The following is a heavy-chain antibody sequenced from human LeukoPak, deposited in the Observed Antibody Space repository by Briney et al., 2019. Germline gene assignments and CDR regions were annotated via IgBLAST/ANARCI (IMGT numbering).Heavy chain of an antibody. CDR3: AKIGQPTGTGLDY. D-gene: IGHD1-1*01. J-gene: IGHJ4*02. Sequence: GGSLRLSCAASGFTFSSYAMSWVRQAPGKGLEWVSTITASGGTYYADSLKGRFTISRDNSKNTLYLQMNSLRAEDMAVYFCAKIGQPTGTGLDYWGQGTLVTVSS. V-gene: IGHV3-23*01. CDR2: ITASGGT. CDR1: GFTFSSYA.